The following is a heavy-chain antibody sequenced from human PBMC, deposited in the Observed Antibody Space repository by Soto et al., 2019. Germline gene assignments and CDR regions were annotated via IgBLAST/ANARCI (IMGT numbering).Heavy chain of an antibody. V-gene: IGHV1-46*03. Sequence: QVQLVQSGAEVKKPGASVKVSCKASGYTITSYYMHWVRQAPGQGLEWMGIINPSGGSTSYAQKFQGRVTMTRDTSTSTVYMELSSLRSEDTAVYYCAAEFTTQFDYWGQGTLVTVSS. CDR3: AAEFTTQFDY. CDR1: GYTITSYY. J-gene: IGHJ4*02. D-gene: IGHD1-1*01. CDR2: INPSGGST.